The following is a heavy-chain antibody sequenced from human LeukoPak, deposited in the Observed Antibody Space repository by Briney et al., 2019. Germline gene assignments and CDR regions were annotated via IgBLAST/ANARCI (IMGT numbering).Heavy chain of an antibody. CDR2: INPNSGGT. D-gene: IGHD2-2*01. CDR1: GYTFTGDY. J-gene: IGHJ6*03. V-gene: IGHV1-2*02. Sequence: ASVKVSCKASGYTFTGDYMHWVRQAPGQGLEWMGWINPNSGGTNYAQKFQGRVTMTRDTSISTAYMELSRLRSDDTAVYYCARVVGAYCSSTSCSHYYYYMDVWGKGTTVTVSS. CDR3: ARVVGAYCSSTSCSHYYYYMDV.